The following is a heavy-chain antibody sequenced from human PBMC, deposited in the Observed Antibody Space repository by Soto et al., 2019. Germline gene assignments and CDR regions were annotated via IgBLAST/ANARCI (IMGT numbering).Heavy chain of an antibody. CDR1: GGSISSSNW. D-gene: IGHD1-26*01. CDR2: IYHSGST. Sequence: SETLSLTCAVSGGSISSSNWWSWVRQPPGKGLEWIGEIYHSGSTNYNPSLKSRVTISVDKSKNQFSLKLSSVTAADTAVYYCARGRPGEWEPSGDFDYWGQGTLVTVSS. V-gene: IGHV4-4*02. CDR3: ARGRPGEWEPSGDFDY. J-gene: IGHJ4*02.